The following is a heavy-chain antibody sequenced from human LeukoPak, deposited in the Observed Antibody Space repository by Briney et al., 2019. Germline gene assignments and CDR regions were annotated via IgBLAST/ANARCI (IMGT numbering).Heavy chain of an antibody. V-gene: IGHV3-30*02. CDR1: GFTFSSYG. CDR2: IEYDGSKM. J-gene: IGHJ4*02. CDR3: AKDNRNYYIDY. Sequence: GGSLRLSCAASGFTFSSYGMHWVRQAPGKGLEWVAFIEYDGSKMYYVDSVKGRFTISRDNSENTLYLQMNSLRTEDTALYYCAKDNRNYYIDYWGQGTLVTVSS. D-gene: IGHD3-10*01.